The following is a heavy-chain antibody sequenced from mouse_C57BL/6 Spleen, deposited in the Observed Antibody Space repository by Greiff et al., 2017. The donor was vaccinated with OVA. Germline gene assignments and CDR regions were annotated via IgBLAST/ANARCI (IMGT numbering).Heavy chain of an antibody. CDR2: IDPSDSYT. Sequence: QVQLQQPGAELVKPGASVKLSCKASGYTFTSYWMQWVKQRPGQGLEWIGEIDPSDSYTNYNRKFKGKATLTVDTSSSTAYMQLSSLTSEDSAVYYCARTLGTGFDYWGQGTTLTVSS. CDR3: ARTLGTGFDY. V-gene: IGHV1-50*01. D-gene: IGHD4-1*01. J-gene: IGHJ2*01. CDR1: GYTFTSYW.